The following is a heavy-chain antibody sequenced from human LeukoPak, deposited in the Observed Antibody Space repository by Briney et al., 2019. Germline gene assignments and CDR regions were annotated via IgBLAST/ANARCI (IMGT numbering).Heavy chain of an antibody. CDR1: GYTFTSYY. CDR3: ARLWFGEEENFDH. J-gene: IGHJ4*02. CDR2: INPGGGGT. Sequence: ASVKVSCKASGYTFTSYYMHWVRQAPGQGLEWMGLINPGGGGTSYPQKFQDRVTVTRDTSTSTVYMELSSLKSEDTAVYYCARLWFGEEENFDHWGQGTLVTVSS. D-gene: IGHD3-10*01. V-gene: IGHV1-46*01.